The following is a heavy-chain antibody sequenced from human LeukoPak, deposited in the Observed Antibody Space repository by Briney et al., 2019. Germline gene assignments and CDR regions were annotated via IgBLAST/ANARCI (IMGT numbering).Heavy chain of an antibody. Sequence: SETLSLTCTVSGGSISSSSYYWGWIRQPPGKGLEWIGSIYYSGSTYYNPSLKSRVTISVDTSKNQFSLKLSSVTAADTAVYYCARGIDPEVWGSYRYTYYFDYWGQGTLVTVSS. V-gene: IGHV4-39*07. D-gene: IGHD3-16*02. CDR2: IYYSGST. CDR3: ARGIDPEVWGSYRYTYYFDY. J-gene: IGHJ4*02. CDR1: GGSISSSSYY.